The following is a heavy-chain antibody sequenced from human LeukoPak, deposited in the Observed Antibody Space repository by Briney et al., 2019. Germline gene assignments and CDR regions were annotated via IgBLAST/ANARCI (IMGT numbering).Heavy chain of an antibody. CDR1: GGTFSSYA. V-gene: IGHV1-69*06. Sequence: SVKVSCKASGGTFSSYAISWVRQAPGQGLEWMGGIIPIFGTANYAQKFQGRVTITADKSTSTAYMELSSLRSGDTAVYYCARGHYYGSGSYLFDYWGQGTLVTVSS. CDR2: IIPIFGTA. CDR3: ARGHYYGSGSYLFDY. D-gene: IGHD3-10*01. J-gene: IGHJ4*02.